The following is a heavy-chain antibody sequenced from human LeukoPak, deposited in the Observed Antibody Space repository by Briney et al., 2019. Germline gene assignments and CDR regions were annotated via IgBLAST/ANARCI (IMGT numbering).Heavy chain of an antibody. V-gene: IGHV3-49*03. Sequence: GGSLRLSCTGSGFNFGDYAMSWFRQAPGKGLEWVGFIISTAYHGVTEYAASVKGRFTISRDDSKSIAYLQMNSLKTEDTALYSCTRAVMVDAAAKELFDSWGQGTLVTVSS. CDR1: GFNFGDYA. D-gene: IGHD2-8*01. CDR2: IISTAYHGVT. CDR3: TRAVMVDAAAKELFDS. J-gene: IGHJ4*02.